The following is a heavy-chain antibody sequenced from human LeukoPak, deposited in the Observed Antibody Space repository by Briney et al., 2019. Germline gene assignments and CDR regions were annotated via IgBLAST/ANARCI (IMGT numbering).Heavy chain of an antibody. Sequence: GGSLRLSCAASGFTLRSYDMSWVRQAPGKGLEWVSAIDGSGTNTLYADSVKGRFTISRDNSKNTAYLQMNSLRAEDTAIYYCAKRPARPKPFDCWGQGTLVTVSS. V-gene: IGHV3-23*01. CDR3: AKRPARPKPFDC. CDR2: IDGSGTNT. J-gene: IGHJ4*02. D-gene: IGHD1-14*01. CDR1: GFTLRSYD.